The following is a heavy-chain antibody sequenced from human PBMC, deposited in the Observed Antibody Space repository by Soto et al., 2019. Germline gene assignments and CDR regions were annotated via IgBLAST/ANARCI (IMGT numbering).Heavy chain of an antibody. J-gene: IGHJ3*02. V-gene: IGHV1-3*01. Sequence: GASVKVSCKASGYTFTSYARHWVRQAPGQRLEWMGWINAGNGNTKYSQKFQGRVTITRDTSASTAYMELSSLRSEDAAVYYCARDAIAVAIPDAFDIWGQGTMVTVSS. D-gene: IGHD6-19*01. CDR1: GYTFTSYA. CDR2: INAGNGNT. CDR3: ARDAIAVAIPDAFDI.